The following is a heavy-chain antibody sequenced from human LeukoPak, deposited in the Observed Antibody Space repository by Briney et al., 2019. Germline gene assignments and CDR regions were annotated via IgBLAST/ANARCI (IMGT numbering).Heavy chain of an antibody. CDR2: ISAYNGNT. Sequence: GASVKVSCKASGYTFTSYGISWVRQAPGQGLEWMGWISAYNGNTNYAQKLQGRVTMTTDTSTSTAYMELRSLRSDDTAVYHCARDSSLGELSLFRHYYYYYGMDVWGQGTTVTVSS. J-gene: IGHJ6*02. CDR1: GYTFTSYG. V-gene: IGHV1-18*01. CDR3: ARDSSLGELSLFRHYYYYYGMDV. D-gene: IGHD3-16*02.